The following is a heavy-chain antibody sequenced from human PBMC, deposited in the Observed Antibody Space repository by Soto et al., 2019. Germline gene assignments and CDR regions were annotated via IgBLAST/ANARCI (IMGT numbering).Heavy chain of an antibody. CDR1: GGTFSSNA. CDR2: IIPIFGTV. Sequence: QVQLVQSGAEVKKPGSSVKVSCKTSGGTFSSNAISWLRQAPGQGLEWMGGIIPIFGTVNYAQKFQGRVTITADKSTRTAYMELSSLRSEDTVVYYCARRERSIAAAGWNYYGMDVWGQGTTVTVSS. D-gene: IGHD6-13*01. V-gene: IGHV1-69*06. CDR3: ARRERSIAAAGWNYYGMDV. J-gene: IGHJ6*02.